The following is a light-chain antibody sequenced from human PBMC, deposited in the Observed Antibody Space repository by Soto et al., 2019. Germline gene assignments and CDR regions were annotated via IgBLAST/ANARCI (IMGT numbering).Light chain of an antibody. CDR1: NSDVGDYNY. Sequence: QSALTQPASVSGSPGQSITISCTGTNSDVGDYNYVSWYQQHPGKAPKLMIYDVNNRPSGVSNRFSGSKSGNTASLTISGLQAEDEADYYCSSYTSSSTLDVVFGGGTKLTVL. CDR2: DVN. CDR3: SSYTSSSTLDVV. J-gene: IGLJ2*01. V-gene: IGLV2-14*01.